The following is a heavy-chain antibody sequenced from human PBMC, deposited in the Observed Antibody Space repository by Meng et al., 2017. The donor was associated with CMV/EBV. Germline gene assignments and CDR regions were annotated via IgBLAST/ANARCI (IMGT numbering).Heavy chain of an antibody. CDR1: GGPIKNPNYY. CDR2: SYYTGA. V-gene: IGHV4-31*03. J-gene: IGHJ4*02. Sequence: SETLSLTCTVSGGPIKNPNYYWSWIRHQPGKGLEWLGYSYYTGAYYNPSLASRIFISLDSSSNRYSLTLRAVTAADTALYFCARMRGSGSEDYWGPGTLVTVSS. D-gene: IGHD3-10*01. CDR3: ARMRGSGSEDY.